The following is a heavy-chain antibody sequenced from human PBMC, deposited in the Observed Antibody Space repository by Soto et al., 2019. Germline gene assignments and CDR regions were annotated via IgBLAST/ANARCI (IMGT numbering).Heavy chain of an antibody. Sequence: SETLSLTCTVSGGCISTYYWSWIRQPPGKGLEWIGYIYYDGSTSYNPSLRSRVTISVDTSKNQFSLKLSSVTAADTAVYYCARRYGASFDYWGQGTLVTVSS. CDR2: IYYDGST. D-gene: IGHD4-17*01. J-gene: IGHJ4*02. CDR3: ARRYGASFDY. CDR1: GGCISTYY. V-gene: IGHV4-59*13.